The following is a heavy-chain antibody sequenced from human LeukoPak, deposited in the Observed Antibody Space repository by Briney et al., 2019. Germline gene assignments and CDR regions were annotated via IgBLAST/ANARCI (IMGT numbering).Heavy chain of an antibody. CDR3: ARVGLRFGELFEFDY. Sequence: ASVKVSCKASGYTFTGYYMHWVRQAPGQGLEWMGWINPNSGGTNYAQKFQGWVTMTRDTSISTAYMELSRLRSDDTAVYYCARVGLRFGELFEFDYWGQGTLVTVSS. CDR1: GYTFTGYY. J-gene: IGHJ4*02. CDR2: INPNSGGT. V-gene: IGHV1-2*04. D-gene: IGHD3-10*01.